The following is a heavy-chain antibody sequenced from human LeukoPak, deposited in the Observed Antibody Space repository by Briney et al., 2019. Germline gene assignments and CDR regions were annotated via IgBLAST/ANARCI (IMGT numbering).Heavy chain of an antibody. J-gene: IGHJ4*02. D-gene: IGHD2-8*01. CDR1: GGSISSTGYY. Sequence: SETLSLTCTVSGGSISSTGYYWGWIRQSPGKGLEWIGTIYHSGSTYYNPSLKSRGTISVDTSKNQFSLKLSSVTAADMAVYYCTRHQWWLAPRNFDYWGQGTLVTVSS. CDR3: TRHQWWLAPRNFDY. CDR2: IYHSGST. V-gene: IGHV4-39*01.